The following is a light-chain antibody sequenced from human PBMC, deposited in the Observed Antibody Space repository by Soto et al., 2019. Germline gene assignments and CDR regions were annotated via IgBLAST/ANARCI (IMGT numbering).Light chain of an antibody. J-gene: IGLJ1*01. Sequence: QSALTQPPSASGTPGQRVTISCSGSSSNIGSNTVNWYQQLPGTAPKLLIYSNNQRPSGVPDRFSGSKSGTSASLAISGLQSEDEADYYCAAWDDSLNGSYVFXTGTKVTVL. CDR2: SNN. CDR3: AAWDDSLNGSYV. CDR1: SSNIGSNT. V-gene: IGLV1-44*01.